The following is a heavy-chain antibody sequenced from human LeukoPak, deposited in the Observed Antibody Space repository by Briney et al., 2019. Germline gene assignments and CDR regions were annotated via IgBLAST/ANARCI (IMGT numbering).Heavy chain of an antibody. V-gene: IGHV4-59*08. CDR1: GGSIRSYY. D-gene: IGHD6-19*01. CDR3: ASSPIAVAARNMIRGWFDP. Sequence: PSETLSLTCTVSGGSIRSYYWSWIRQPPGKGLEWIGYIYYSGSTNYNPSLKSRVTISVDTSKNQFSLKLSSVTAADTAVYYCASSPIAVAARNMIRGWFDPWGQGTLVTVSS. CDR2: IYYSGST. J-gene: IGHJ5*02.